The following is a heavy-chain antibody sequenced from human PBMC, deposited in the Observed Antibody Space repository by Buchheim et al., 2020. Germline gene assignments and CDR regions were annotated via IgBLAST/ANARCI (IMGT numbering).Heavy chain of an antibody. V-gene: IGHV3-30-3*01. CDR2: ISYDGSNK. CDR1: GFTFSSYA. J-gene: IGHJ6*02. CDR3: ARPGDGDYYYYYYYGMDV. D-gene: IGHD4-17*01. Sequence: QVQLVESGGGVVQPGRSLRLSCAASGFTFSSYAMHWVRQAPGKGLEWVAVISYDGSNKYYADSVKSRFTISRDNSKNTLYLQMNSLRAEDTAVYYCARPGDGDYYYYYYYGMDVWGQGTT.